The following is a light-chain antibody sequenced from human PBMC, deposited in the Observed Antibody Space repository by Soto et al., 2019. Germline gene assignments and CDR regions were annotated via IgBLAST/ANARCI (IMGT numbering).Light chain of an antibody. CDR2: DVS. J-gene: IGLJ1*01. Sequence: QSMRTQPASVSGSPGQSITISCTETSIDVGSYNYISWYQQHPGKSPKLMIYDVSNRHSGVSNSFSGYKSGNTASMTISGLQAEEEADYYCSYYTRSSNPLYVFGTGTKVTVL. CDR3: SYYTRSSNPLYV. CDR1: SIDVGSYNY. V-gene: IGLV2-14*01.